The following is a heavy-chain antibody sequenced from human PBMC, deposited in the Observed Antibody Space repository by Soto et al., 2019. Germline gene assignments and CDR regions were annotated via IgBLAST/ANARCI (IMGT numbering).Heavy chain of an antibody. CDR2: INAGNGNT. CDR1: GYTFTSYA. Sequence: ASVKVSCKASGYTFTSYAMHWVRQAPGQRLEWMGWINAGNGNTKYSQKFQGRVTITRDTSASTAYMELSSLRSEDTAVYYCAREGSAGYSSSWYDYYYYYYMDVWGKGTTVTVSS. J-gene: IGHJ6*03. V-gene: IGHV1-3*01. D-gene: IGHD6-13*01. CDR3: AREGSAGYSSSWYDYYYYYYMDV.